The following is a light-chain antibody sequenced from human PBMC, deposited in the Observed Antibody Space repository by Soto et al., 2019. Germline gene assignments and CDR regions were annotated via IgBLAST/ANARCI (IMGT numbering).Light chain of an antibody. V-gene: IGKV3-20*01. CDR1: PGVSANN. Sequence: EIVLTQSPGTLSLSPGARATLSCSASPGVSANNLAWYQHKAGQTPRLLIYGASSRATGIPDRFSGSGSGTDFTLTISRLEPEDFVVFYCYQYGSTPPTFGQGTKVDIK. CDR3: YQYGSTPPT. J-gene: IGKJ1*01. CDR2: GAS.